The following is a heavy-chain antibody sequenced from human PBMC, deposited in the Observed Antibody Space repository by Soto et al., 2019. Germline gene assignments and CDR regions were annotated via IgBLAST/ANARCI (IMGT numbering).Heavy chain of an antibody. D-gene: IGHD6-19*01. CDR3: VGGSSSGWSHDY. CDR2: IYSGGST. J-gene: IGHJ4*02. CDR1: GFTVSYNY. V-gene: IGHV3-53*01. Sequence: PGGSLRLSCAASGFTVSYNYMRWVRQAPGKGLEWVSVIYSGGSTYYADSVKGRFTISRDNSKNTLYLQMNSLRAEDMAIYYCVGGSSSGWSHDYWGQGTLVTVSS.